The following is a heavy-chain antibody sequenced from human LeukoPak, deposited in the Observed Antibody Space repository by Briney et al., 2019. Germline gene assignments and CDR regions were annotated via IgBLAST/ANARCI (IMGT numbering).Heavy chain of an antibody. Sequence: ASVKVSCKASGYTFTGYYMHWVRQAPGQGLEWMGWINPNSGGTNYAQKFQGRVTMTRDTSISTAYMELSRLRSGDTAVYYCARGPLWFGVMDVWGKGTTVTVSS. CDR2: INPNSGGT. J-gene: IGHJ6*03. D-gene: IGHD3-10*01. CDR3: ARGPLWFGVMDV. CDR1: GYTFTGYY. V-gene: IGHV1-2*02.